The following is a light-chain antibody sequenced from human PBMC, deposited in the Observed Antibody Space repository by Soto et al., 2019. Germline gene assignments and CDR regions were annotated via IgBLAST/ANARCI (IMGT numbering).Light chain of an antibody. CDR3: TSYAGNNRGV. CDR2: EVS. CDR1: SSDVGGYNY. J-gene: IGLJ2*01. Sequence: QSALTQPPSASGSPGQSVTISCTGTSSDVGGYNYVSRYQQHPGKAPKLMIYEVSKRPSGVPDRFSGSKSGNTASLTVSGLQAEDEADYYCTSYAGNNRGVFGGGTKLTVL. V-gene: IGLV2-8*01.